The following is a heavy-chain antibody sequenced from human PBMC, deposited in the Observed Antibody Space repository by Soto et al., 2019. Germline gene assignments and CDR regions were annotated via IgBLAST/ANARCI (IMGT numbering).Heavy chain of an antibody. V-gene: IGHV3-23*01. CDR2: ISGGGGTT. D-gene: IGHD1-26*01. CDR1: GFTFSSYA. Sequence: GGSLRLSCAASGFTFSSYAMSWVRQAPGTGLEWVSAISGGGGTTYYADSVKGRFTISRDNSKNTLSLQMNSLRAEDTAVYYCARDLSGSYYPRYYFDYWGQGTLVTVSS. J-gene: IGHJ4*02. CDR3: ARDLSGSYYPRYYFDY.